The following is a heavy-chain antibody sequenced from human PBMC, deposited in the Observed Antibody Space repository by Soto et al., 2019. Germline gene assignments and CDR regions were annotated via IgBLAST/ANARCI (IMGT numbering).Heavy chain of an antibody. D-gene: IGHD6-6*01. CDR3: AHSRIAARRLGYYFDY. J-gene: IGHJ4*02. CDR1: GFSLSTSGVG. CDR2: IYWDDDK. Sequence: QITLKESGPTLVKPTQTLTLTCTFSGFSLSTSGVGVGWIRQPPGKALEWLALIYWDDDKRYSPSLKSRLTIPKDPSKNQVVLTMTNMDPVDTATYYCAHSRIAARRLGYYFDYWGQGTLVTVSS. V-gene: IGHV2-5*02.